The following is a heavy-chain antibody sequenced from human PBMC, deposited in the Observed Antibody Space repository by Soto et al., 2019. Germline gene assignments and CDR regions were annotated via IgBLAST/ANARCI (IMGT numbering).Heavy chain of an antibody. J-gene: IGHJ6*02. V-gene: IGHV4-59*01. CDR1: VVAIRSYY. D-gene: IGHD2-21*02. CDR2: MYNTGST. CDR3: ARDLWGYCGTDCYPLDV. Sequence: SGTQSLPCTVSVVAIRSYYWSWIRQPQGKGLEWIGYMYNTGSTVYNPSLKSRVTISVDTSKNQFSLKLNAVTAADTAVYYCARDLWGYCGTDCYPLDVWGQGTTVTVSS.